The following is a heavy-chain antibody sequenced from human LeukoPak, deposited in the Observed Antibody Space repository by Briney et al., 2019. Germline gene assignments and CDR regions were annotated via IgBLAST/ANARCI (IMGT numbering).Heavy chain of an antibody. J-gene: IGHJ4*02. CDR1: GFTFDDYG. Sequence: GGSLRLSCAASGFTFDDYGMSWVRQAPGKGLEWVSGINWNGGSTGYADSVKGRFTISRDNAKNSPYLQMNSLRAEDTALYYCARGLGDIVVVPAATPDYWGQGTLVTVSS. D-gene: IGHD2-2*01. CDR2: INWNGGST. V-gene: IGHV3-20*04. CDR3: ARGLGDIVVVPAATPDY.